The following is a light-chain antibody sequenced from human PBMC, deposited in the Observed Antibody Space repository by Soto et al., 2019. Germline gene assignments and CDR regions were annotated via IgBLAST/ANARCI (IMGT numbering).Light chain of an antibody. CDR3: QSYDSSLSAYV. J-gene: IGLJ1*01. CDR2: GNS. CDR1: SSNIGAGYD. Sequence: QSVLTQPPSVSGAPGQRAIISCTGRSSNIGAGYDVHWYQQLPGTAPKLLIYGNSNRPSGVPDRFSGSKSGTSASLAITGLQAEDEADYYCQSYDSSLSAYVFGNGTKVTVL. V-gene: IGLV1-40*01.